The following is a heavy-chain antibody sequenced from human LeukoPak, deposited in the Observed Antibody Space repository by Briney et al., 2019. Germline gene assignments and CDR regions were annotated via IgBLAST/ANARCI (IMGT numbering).Heavy chain of an antibody. CDR2: IYSGGST. D-gene: IGHD2-15*01. CDR1: GFSFSASA. Sequence: GGSLRLSCAASGFSFSASAMSWVRQAPGKGLEWVSVIYSGGSTYYADSVKGRFTISRDNSKNTLYLQMNSLRAEDTAVYYCASHVTAGTTSDYWGQGTLVTVSS. V-gene: IGHV3-66*04. J-gene: IGHJ4*02. CDR3: ASHVTAGTTSDY.